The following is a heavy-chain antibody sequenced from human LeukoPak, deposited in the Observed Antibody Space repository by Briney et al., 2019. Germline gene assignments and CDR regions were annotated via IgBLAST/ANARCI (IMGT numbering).Heavy chain of an antibody. CDR1: GYTLTELS. CDR2: FDPEDGET. J-gene: IGHJ1*01. V-gene: IGHV1-24*01. Sequence: ASVKVSCKVSGYTLTELSMHWVRQAPGKGLEWTGGFDPEDGETIYAQKFQGRVTMTEDTSTDTAYMELSSLRSEDTAVYYCARVSSSATSYDSSGYYFLYWGQGTLVTVSS. D-gene: IGHD3-22*01. CDR3: ARVSSSATSYDSSGYYFLY.